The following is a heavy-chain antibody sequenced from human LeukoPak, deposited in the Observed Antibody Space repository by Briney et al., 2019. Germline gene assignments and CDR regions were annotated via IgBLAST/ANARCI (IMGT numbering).Heavy chain of an antibody. J-gene: IGHJ5*02. Sequence: PSETLSLTCTVSGDSITSYYWSWIRQPPGKGLEWIGEINHSRSTNYNPSLKSRVTISVDTSKNQFSLKLSSVTAADTAVYYCARRGPPRTMLRGVKSGWFDPWGQGTLVTVSS. CDR2: INHSRST. CDR3: ARRGPPRTMLRGVKSGWFDP. D-gene: IGHD3-10*01. CDR1: GDSITSYY. V-gene: IGHV4-34*01.